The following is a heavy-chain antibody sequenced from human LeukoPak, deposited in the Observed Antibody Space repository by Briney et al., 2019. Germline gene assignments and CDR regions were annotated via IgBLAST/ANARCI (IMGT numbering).Heavy chain of an antibody. V-gene: IGHV1-46*01. D-gene: IGHD6-19*01. Sequence: GASVKVSCKASGDIFTSYYMHWVRQAPGQGLEWMGIITPTSGSTTYAQKFQGRVTMTRDMSTSTAYMELRSLRSDDTAVYYCARDMYSSGRVPFDYWGQGTLVTVSS. J-gene: IGHJ4*02. CDR2: ITPTSGST. CDR3: ARDMYSSGRVPFDY. CDR1: GDIFTSYY.